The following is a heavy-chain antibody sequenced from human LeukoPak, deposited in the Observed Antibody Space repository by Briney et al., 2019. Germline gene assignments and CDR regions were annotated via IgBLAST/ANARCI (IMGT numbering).Heavy chain of an antibody. CDR2: IKQDGSEK. V-gene: IGHV3-7*01. D-gene: IGHD6-13*01. CDR1: GFTFSDYY. J-gene: IGHJ4*02. CDR3: ARDGGSSSWFKTRIGVDY. Sequence: GGSLRLSCAASGFTFSDYYVSWVRQAPGKGLEWVANIKQDGSEKYYVDSVKGRFTISRDNAKNSLYLQMNSLRAEDTAVYYCARDGGSSSWFKTRIGVDYWGQGTLVTVSS.